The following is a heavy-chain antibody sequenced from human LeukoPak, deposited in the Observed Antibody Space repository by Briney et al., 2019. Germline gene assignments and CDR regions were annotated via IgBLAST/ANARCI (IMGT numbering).Heavy chain of an antibody. CDR3: ARDRNSYDSSPLGY. CDR1: GFTFSSYA. CDR2: ISYDGSNT. D-gene: IGHD1-14*01. J-gene: IGHJ4*02. Sequence: PGGSLRLSCAASGFTFSSYAMHWVRQAPGKGLEWVAVISYDGSNTYYADSVKGRFTISRDNSKNTLYLQMNSLRAEDTAVYYCARDRNSYDSSPLGYWGQGTLVTVSS. V-gene: IGHV3-30-3*01.